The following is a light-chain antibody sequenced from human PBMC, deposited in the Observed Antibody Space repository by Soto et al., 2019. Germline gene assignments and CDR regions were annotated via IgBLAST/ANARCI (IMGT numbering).Light chain of an antibody. CDR1: QTISSS. J-gene: IGKJ2*01. Sequence: DIQMTRSPSSLSAAVGDSVTITCQSSQTISSSLNWYQQKPGKAPKLLIYAASSLGDGVPSRFSGSGSSTHFPLTISSLQPEDSATYYCQQSYNSPLFTFGQGTKVDIK. CDR2: AAS. V-gene: IGKV1-39*01. CDR3: QQSYNSPLFT.